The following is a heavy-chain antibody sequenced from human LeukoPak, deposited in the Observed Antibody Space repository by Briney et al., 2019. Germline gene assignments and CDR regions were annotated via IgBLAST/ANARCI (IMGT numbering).Heavy chain of an antibody. CDR3: ARGRGDANGHYWFDP. V-gene: IGHV3-20*01. J-gene: IGHJ5*02. CDR1: GFTFDDYG. D-gene: IGHD3-10*01. Sequence: GGSLRLSCTASGFTFDDYGMSWVRQAPGKGLEWVSATNWNGDSIGYADSVKGRFTISRDNANNSLYLQMDSLRAEDTALYHCARGRGDANGHYWFDPWGQGTLVTVSS. CDR2: TNWNGDSI.